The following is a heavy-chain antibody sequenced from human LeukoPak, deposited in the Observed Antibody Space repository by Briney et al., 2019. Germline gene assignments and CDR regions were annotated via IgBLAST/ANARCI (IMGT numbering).Heavy chain of an antibody. CDR3: AREVLIVVEPAANTIDY. J-gene: IGHJ4*02. CDR2: ISWKSGSI. CDR1: GFNFDDYA. D-gene: IGHD2-2*01. V-gene: IGHV3-9*01. Sequence: GRSLRLSCAASGFNFDDYAMHWVRQAPGKGLEWVSGISWKSGSIDYAEFVKGRFTVSRDNAKNSLFLQMNNLRVEDTAVYFCAREVLIVVEPAANTIDYWGQGTRVTVSS.